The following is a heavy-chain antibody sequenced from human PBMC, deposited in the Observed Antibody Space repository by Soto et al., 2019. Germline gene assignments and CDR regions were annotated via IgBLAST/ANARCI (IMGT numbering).Heavy chain of an antibody. D-gene: IGHD3-16*01. Sequence: QVQLMQSGAEVKKPGASVKVSCKASGYTFTSYGISWVRQAPGQGLEWMGWISAYNGNTNYAQKLQGRVTMTTDTSTSTAYMELRSLRSDDTAVYYCARDGRGLPQEIYYGMDVWGQGTTVTVSS. J-gene: IGHJ6*02. CDR3: ARDGRGLPQEIYYGMDV. CDR1: GYTFTSYG. CDR2: ISAYNGNT. V-gene: IGHV1-18*01.